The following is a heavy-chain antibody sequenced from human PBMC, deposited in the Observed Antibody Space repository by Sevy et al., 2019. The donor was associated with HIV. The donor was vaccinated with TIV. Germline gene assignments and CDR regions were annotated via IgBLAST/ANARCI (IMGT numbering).Heavy chain of an antibody. CDR1: GFTFSSYA. V-gene: IGHV3-23*01. J-gene: IGHJ4*02. CDR2: ISGGGGSI. D-gene: IGHD2-8*01. CDR3: AREGCTKPHDY. Sequence: GGSLRLSCVASGFTFSSYAMSWVRQAKGKGLEWVSVISGGGGSIFYADSVKGRFTISRDNSKNTVYLQMNNLRPEDTAVHYCAREGCTKPHDYWGQGTLVTVSS.